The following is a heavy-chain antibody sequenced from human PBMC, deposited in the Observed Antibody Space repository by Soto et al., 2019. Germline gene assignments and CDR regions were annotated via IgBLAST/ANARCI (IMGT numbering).Heavy chain of an antibody. D-gene: IGHD3-16*01. Sequence: PPEWPVADGSIGSEGYYWCWIRQHPGKGLELIGYIYYSGSTYYNPSLKSRVTISVDTSKNQFSLKLSSVTAADTAVYYCARGINGMDVWGQGTTVPVSS. CDR2: IYYSGST. CDR3: ARGINGMDV. V-gene: IGHV4-31*02. CDR1: DGSIGSEGYY. J-gene: IGHJ6*02.